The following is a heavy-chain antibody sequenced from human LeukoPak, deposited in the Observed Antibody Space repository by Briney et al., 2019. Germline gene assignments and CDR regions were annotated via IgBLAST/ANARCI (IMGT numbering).Heavy chain of an antibody. CDR2: INHSGST. J-gene: IGHJ6*02. V-gene: IGHV4-34*01. Sequence: PSETLSLTCAVYGGSFSGYHRSWIRQPPGKGLEWIGEINHSGSTNYNPSLKSRVTISVQTSKNQFSLKVSSVTAADTAVYYCARGWELRYGLDVWGQGTTVTVSS. D-gene: IGHD1-26*01. CDR1: GGSFSGYH. CDR3: ARGWELRYGLDV.